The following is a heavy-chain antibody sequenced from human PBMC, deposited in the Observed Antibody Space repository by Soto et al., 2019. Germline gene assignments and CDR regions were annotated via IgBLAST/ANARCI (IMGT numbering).Heavy chain of an antibody. CDR2: IRGSGSAT. D-gene: IGHD2-2*01. V-gene: IGHV3-23*01. CDR1: GVSLISYA. Sequence: GGPVIGSCAASGVSLISYAMSWVRQTQGKGLEWVSAIRGSGSATYYRDSVKGRFIISRDNSMNTLYLQMDSLRADDTAVYYFVRLPDSSSPSNNPFDDWGQGALVTVSS. CDR3: VRLPDSSSPSNNPFDD. J-gene: IGHJ4*02.